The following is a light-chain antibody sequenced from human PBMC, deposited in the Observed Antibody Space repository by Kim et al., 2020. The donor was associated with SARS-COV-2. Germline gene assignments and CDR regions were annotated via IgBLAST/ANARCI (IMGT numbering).Light chain of an antibody. Sequence: PRQGATSTGTGSSSTTGSTTVNWYQPPPGTAPTLLIYSNDQRPSGVPDRFSGSKSGTSASLAISGLQSEDEADYYCASWDATLKGVFGGGTQLTVL. J-gene: IGLJ3*02. V-gene: IGLV1-44*01. CDR2: SND. CDR3: ASWDATLKGV. CDR1: SSTTGSTT.